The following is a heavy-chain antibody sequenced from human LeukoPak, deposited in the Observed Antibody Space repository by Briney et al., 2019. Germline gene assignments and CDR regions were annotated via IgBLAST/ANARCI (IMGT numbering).Heavy chain of an antibody. D-gene: IGHD3-10*01. V-gene: IGHV4-59*02. CDR3: ARDERGGSGSYLY. CDR1: GGSVATYH. CDR2: IHYSGGA. Sequence: SETLSLTCAVSGGSVATYHWTWIRQPPGKGLEWIGHIHYSGGADYNPSLKSRVTISVDKSKNQFSLKLSSVTAADTAVYYCARDERGGSGSYLYWGQGTLVTVSS. J-gene: IGHJ4*02.